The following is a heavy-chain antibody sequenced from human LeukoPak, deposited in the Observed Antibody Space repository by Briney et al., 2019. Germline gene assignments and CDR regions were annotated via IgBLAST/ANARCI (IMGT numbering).Heavy chain of an antibody. V-gene: IGHV4-59*01. J-gene: IGHJ1*01. CDR3: AKTGIVGATPYFQH. CDR2: IYYSGST. D-gene: IGHD1-26*01. Sequence: SETLSLTCTVSGGSISSYYWSWIRQPPGKGLEGIGYIYYSGSTNYNPSLKSRVTISVDTSKNQFSLKLSSVTAADTAVYYCAKTGIVGATPYFQHWGQGTLVTVSS. CDR1: GGSISSYY.